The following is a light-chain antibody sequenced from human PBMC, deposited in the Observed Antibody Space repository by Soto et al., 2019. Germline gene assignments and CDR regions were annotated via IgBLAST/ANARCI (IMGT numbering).Light chain of an antibody. J-gene: IGLJ1*01. V-gene: IGLV2-11*01. CDR2: DVN. Sequence: QSALTQPRSVSGSPGQPVTISCTGTDTNIGFYNFVSWYQQHPDKAPHLVIYDVNKRPSGVPDRFSGSKSGKTASLTISGLQADDEADYFCCSYAGTYTYVFGTGTKVTV. CDR3: CSYAGTYTYV. CDR1: DTNIGFYNF.